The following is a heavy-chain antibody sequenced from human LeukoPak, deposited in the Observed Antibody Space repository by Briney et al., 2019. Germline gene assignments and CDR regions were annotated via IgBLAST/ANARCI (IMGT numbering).Heavy chain of an antibody. J-gene: IGHJ4*02. CDR1: GFTFSSYA. D-gene: IGHD4-4*01. CDR3: AKDLALDYSNYHYLDY. CDR2: ISGSGGST. V-gene: IGHV3-23*01. Sequence: GGSLRLSCAASGFTFSSYAMSWVRQAPGKGLEGVSAISGSGGSTYYADSVKGRFTISRDNSMNTLYLQMNSLRAEDTAVYYCAKDLALDYSNYHYLDYWGQGTLVTVSS.